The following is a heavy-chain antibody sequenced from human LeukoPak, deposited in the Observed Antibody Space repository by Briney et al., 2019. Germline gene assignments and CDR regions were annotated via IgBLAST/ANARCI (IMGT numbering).Heavy chain of an antibody. CDR1: GFIFSNYA. CDR2: IIGSGDHT. D-gene: IGHD5-24*01. J-gene: IGHJ4*02. V-gene: IGHV3-23*01. CDR3: ALEGDGHNAPDY. Sequence: GGSLSLSCAASGFIFSNYAMSWVRQAPGKGLEWVSAIIGSGDHTYYADSVRGRFTISRDNSRNTLYLQMNSLRAEDTAVYHCALEGDGHNAPDYWGQGTLVTVSS.